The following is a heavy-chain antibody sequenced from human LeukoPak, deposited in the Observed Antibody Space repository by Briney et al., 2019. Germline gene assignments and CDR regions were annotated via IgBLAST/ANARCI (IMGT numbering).Heavy chain of an antibody. CDR2: FSHTGST. CDR3: ARELGIAARRGYYYYYYGMDV. CDR1: GASVSGGGNS. Sequence: SETLSLTCAVSGASVSGGGNSWSWIRQPPGKGLEWIGWFSHTGSTYYNPSLKSRVTISVDRSNNQFSLKLSSVTAADTAVYYCARELGIAARRGYYYYYYGMDVWGQGTTVTVSS. D-gene: IGHD6-6*01. V-gene: IGHV4-30-2*01. J-gene: IGHJ6*02.